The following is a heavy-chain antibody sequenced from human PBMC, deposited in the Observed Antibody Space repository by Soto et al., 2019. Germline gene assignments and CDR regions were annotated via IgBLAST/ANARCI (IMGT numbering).Heavy chain of an antibody. CDR3: ASPLQSPY. J-gene: IGHJ4*02. Sequence: SETLSLTCAVYGGTLSGDFWSWIRQPPGKGLEWIGEGNHSGSTNYNPSLKSRVTISIDTSKKQFSLKLSSVTAADTAVYYCASPLQSPYRGQGTLVTDSS. CDR2: GNHSGST. V-gene: IGHV4-34*01. CDR1: GGTLSGDF. D-gene: IGHD4-4*01.